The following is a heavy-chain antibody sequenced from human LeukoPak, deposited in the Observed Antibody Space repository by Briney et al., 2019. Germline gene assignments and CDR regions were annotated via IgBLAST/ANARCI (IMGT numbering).Heavy chain of an antibody. J-gene: IGHJ3*02. CDR3: AILSLNDYGGNHTPDAFDI. CDR1: GGTFSSYA. V-gene: IGHV1-69*13. CDR2: IIPIFGTA. Sequence: SVTVSCTASGGTFSSYAISWVRQAPGQGLEWMGGIIPIFGTANYAQKFQGRVTITADESTSTAYMELSSLRSEDTAVYYCAILSLNDYGGNHTPDAFDIWGQGTMVTVSS. D-gene: IGHD4-23*01.